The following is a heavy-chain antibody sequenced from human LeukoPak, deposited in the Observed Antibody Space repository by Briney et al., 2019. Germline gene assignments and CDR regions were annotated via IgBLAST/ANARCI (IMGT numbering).Heavy chain of an antibody. CDR1: GYTFTSYG. CDR2: VIPIFGTA. CDR3: ARVGGYYDSSGYPGYFDY. D-gene: IGHD3-22*01. J-gene: IGHJ4*02. Sequence: GASVKVSCKASGYTFTSYGISWVRQAPGQGLEWMGGVIPIFGTANYAQKFQGRVTITTDESTSTAYMELSSLRSEDTAVYYCARVGGYYDSSGYPGYFDYWGQGTLVTVSS. V-gene: IGHV1-69*05.